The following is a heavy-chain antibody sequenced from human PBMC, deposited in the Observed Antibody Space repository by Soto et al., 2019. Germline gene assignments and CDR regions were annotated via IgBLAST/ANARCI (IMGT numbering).Heavy chain of an antibody. CDR2: IDSDGRST. J-gene: IGHJ4*02. V-gene: IGHV3-74*01. Sequence: GGSLRLSCAASGFAFRSYWMHWVRQDPGKGLVWVSHIDSDGRSTTYADSVKGRFTISRDNVKNTLYLQMNSLRAEDTAVYYCARDYPGNGIDYWGQGTLVTVS. D-gene: IGHD1-1*01. CDR1: GFAFRSYW. CDR3: ARDYPGNGIDY.